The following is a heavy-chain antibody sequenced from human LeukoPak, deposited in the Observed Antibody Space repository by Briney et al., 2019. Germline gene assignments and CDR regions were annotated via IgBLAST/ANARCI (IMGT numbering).Heavy chain of an antibody. Sequence: SETLSLTCAVYGGSFSGYYWSWIRQPPGKGLEWIGEINHSGSTNYNPSLKSRVTISVDTSKNQFSLKLSSVTAADTAVYYCARNPVGYCSGGSCYWSYYYYGMDVWGQGTTVTVSS. J-gene: IGHJ6*02. V-gene: IGHV4-34*01. CDR3: ARNPVGYCSGGSCYWSYYYYGMDV. CDR1: GGSFSGYY. D-gene: IGHD2-15*01. CDR2: INHSGST.